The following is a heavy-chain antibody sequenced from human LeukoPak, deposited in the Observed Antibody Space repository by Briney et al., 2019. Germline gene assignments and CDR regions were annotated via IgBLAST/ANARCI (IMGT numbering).Heavy chain of an antibody. D-gene: IGHD3-16*02. CDR3: TRSRGEVIVISWDSYMDV. CDR2: SYTSGSN. J-gene: IGHJ6*03. CDR1: GGSISSYY. Sequence: SETLSLTCTGTGGSISSYYWSWIRQPPGKELDGIGYSYTSGSNNYNLSLKSRVTISVDKSKNQFPLRLSYVTAADTAVYYCTRSRGEVIVISWDSYMDVWGKGTTVTVSS. V-gene: IGHV4-4*09.